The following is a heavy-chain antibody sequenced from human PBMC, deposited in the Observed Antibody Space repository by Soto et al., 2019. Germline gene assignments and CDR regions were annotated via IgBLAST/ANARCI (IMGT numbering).Heavy chain of an antibody. J-gene: IGHJ4*02. D-gene: IGHD6-13*01. CDR3: ARNLAAGDY. CDR1: GYTFTNSY. Sequence: QVQLVQSGAEVKKPGASVKVSCKASGYTFTNSYIHWVRQAPGQGLEWMALLNPNGGSTNYAQNFQCRVTVTRDTSTSTVYMELTSLTSEATAVYYCARNLAAGDYWGQGTLCTVSA. CDR2: LNPNGGST. V-gene: IGHV1-46*01.